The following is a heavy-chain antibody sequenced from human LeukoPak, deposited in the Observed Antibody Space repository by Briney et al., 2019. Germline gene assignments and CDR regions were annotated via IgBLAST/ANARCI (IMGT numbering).Heavy chain of an antibody. V-gene: IGHV4-59*01. Sequence: KPSETLSLTCTFSGGSISSYCWSWIRQPPGKGLEWIGYIYNSGSTNYNPSLKCRVTISVDTSKNQFSLKLSSVTAADTAVYFCARALAAAGPRHFDNWGQGTLVTVSS. J-gene: IGHJ4*02. D-gene: IGHD6-13*01. CDR2: IYNSGST. CDR3: ARALAAAGPRHFDN. CDR1: GGSISSYC.